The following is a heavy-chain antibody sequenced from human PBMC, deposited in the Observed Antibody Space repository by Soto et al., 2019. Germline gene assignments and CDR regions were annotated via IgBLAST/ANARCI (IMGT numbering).Heavy chain of an antibody. V-gene: IGHV3-23*01. Sequence: EVQLLESGGDLVQPGVSRRLSCAASGFTFNNYAMSWVRQAPGKGLELVSAISSSGYSTYYADSVKGRFTISRDNSKNTVYLHMNNLRAEDTAVYYFAKGSVVVAAKFDSWGQGTLVTVSS. J-gene: IGHJ4*02. D-gene: IGHD2-21*02. CDR2: ISSSGYST. CDR3: AKGSVVVAAKFDS. CDR1: GFTFNNYA.